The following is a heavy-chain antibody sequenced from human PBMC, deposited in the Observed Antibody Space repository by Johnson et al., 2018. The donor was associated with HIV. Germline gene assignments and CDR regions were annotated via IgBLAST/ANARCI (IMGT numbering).Heavy chain of an antibody. CDR2: IGTAGDT. CDR3: ARAAFPYSSGWYRPLDAFDM. Sequence: VQLVESGGGLVQPGGSLRLSCAASGFTFSSYDMHWVRQATGKGLEWVSAIGTAGDTYYPGSVKGRFTISRENAKNSLYLQMNSLRAEDTALYYCARAAFPYSSGWYRPLDAFDMWGQGTMVTVSS. CDR1: GFTFSSYD. D-gene: IGHD6-19*01. V-gene: IGHV3-13*01. J-gene: IGHJ3*02.